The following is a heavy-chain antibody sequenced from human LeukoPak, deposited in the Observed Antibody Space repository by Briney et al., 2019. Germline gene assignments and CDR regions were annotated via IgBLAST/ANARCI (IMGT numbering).Heavy chain of an antibody. V-gene: IGHV4-59*08. D-gene: IGHD3-10*01. CDR2: IYYSGST. J-gene: IGHJ5*02. CDR1: GGSISSYY. Sequence: PSETLSLTCTVSGGSISSYYWSWIRQPPGKGLEWIGYIYYSGSTNYNPSLKSRVTISVDTSKNQFSLKLSSVTAADTAVYYCARQYYYGSGSYLVDPWGQGTLVTVSS. CDR3: ARQYYYGSGSYLVDP.